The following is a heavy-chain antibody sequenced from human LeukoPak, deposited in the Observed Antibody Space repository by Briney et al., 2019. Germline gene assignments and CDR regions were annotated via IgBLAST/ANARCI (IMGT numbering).Heavy chain of an antibody. CDR2: IKQDGSEK. Sequence: GGSLRLSCAASGFTFSSYWMSWVRQAPGKGLEWVANIKQDGSEKYYVDSVKGRFTISRDNAKNTVYLQMNSLRAEDTAVYYCTRLIHYYDSNIDSWGQGTLVTVSS. J-gene: IGHJ4*02. CDR1: GFTFSSYW. D-gene: IGHD3-22*01. CDR3: TRLIHYYDSNIDS. V-gene: IGHV3-7*01.